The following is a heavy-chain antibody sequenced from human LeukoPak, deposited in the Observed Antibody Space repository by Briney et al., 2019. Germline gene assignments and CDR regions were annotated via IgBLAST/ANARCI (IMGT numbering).Heavy chain of an antibody. J-gene: IGHJ4*02. CDR1: GDSTSSDRYY. D-gene: IGHD1-26*01. Sequence: ASETLSPTCTVSGDSTSSDRYYGGWVRQPPGKGREWIGNIYYSGSTYYNPSLKSRVTMSVDTSKNQFFLKLNSVTAADTAVYYCARGRPYSGGYHLDYWGQGTLVTVSA. CDR2: IYYSGST. CDR3: ARGRPYSGGYHLDY. V-gene: IGHV4-39*01.